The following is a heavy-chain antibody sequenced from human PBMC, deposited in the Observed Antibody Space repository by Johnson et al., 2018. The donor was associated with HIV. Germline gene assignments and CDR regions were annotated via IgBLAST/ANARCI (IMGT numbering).Heavy chain of an antibody. CDR3: AKHSSSWYDDAFDI. Sequence: VQLVESGGGVVQPGRSLRLSCAASGFTFSSYAMHWVRQAPGKGLEWVAVISYDGSNKYYADSVKGRFTISRDNSKNTQYLQMNSLRAEDTAVYYCAKHSSSWYDDAFDIWGQGTMVTVSS. V-gene: IGHV3-30*14. CDR2: ISYDGSNK. D-gene: IGHD6-13*01. CDR1: GFTFSSYA. J-gene: IGHJ3*02.